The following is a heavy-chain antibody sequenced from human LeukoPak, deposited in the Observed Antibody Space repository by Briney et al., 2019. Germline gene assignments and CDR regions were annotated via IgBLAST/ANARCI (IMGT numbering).Heavy chain of an antibody. J-gene: IGHJ3*02. CDR2: IYSGGST. CDR3: ATLPIVDAFDI. CDR1: GFTVSSNY. D-gene: IGHD2/OR15-2a*01. V-gene: IGHV3-66*01. Sequence: GGSLRLSCAASGFTVSSNYMSWVRQAPGKGLEWVSVIYSGGSTYYADSVKGRFTISRDNSKSTLYLQMNSLRAEDTAVYYCATLPIVDAFDIWGQGTMVTVSS.